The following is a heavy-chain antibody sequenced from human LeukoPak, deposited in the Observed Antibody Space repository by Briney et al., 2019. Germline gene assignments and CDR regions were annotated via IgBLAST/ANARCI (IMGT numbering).Heavy chain of an antibody. V-gene: IGHV4-38-2*02. CDR1: GYSISSGYY. Sequence: SETLSLTCTVSGYSISSGYYWGWIRQPPGKGLEWIGNIYYSGRTYYSPSLKSRVTISVDTSKNQFSLKLSSVTAADTAVYYCASTKLEYSSGWSWGQGTLVTVSS. J-gene: IGHJ4*02. CDR3: ASTKLEYSSGWS. CDR2: IYYSGRT. D-gene: IGHD6-19*01.